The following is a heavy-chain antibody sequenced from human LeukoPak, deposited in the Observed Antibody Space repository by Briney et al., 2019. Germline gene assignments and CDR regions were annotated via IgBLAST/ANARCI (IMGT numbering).Heavy chain of an antibody. V-gene: IGHV3-30*01. J-gene: IGHJ4*02. CDR1: GFTFSSYA. D-gene: IGHD3-3*01. CDR2: ISYDGSNK. Sequence: GRSLGLSCAASGFTFSSYAMHWVRQAPGKGLEWVAVISYDGSNKYYADSVKGRFTISRDNSKNTLYLQMNSLRAEDTAVYYCARDHGYDFWSGYYGYWGQGTLVTVSS. CDR3: ARDHGYDFWSGYYGY.